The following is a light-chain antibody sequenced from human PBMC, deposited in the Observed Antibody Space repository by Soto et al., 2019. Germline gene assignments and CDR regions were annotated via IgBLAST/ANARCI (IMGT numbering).Light chain of an antibody. CDR1: SSNIGGNT. CDR2: TNS. Sequence: SVLTQPPSASGTPGQRVTISCSGSSSNIGGNTVDWYQQLPGTAPKLLIYTNSQRPSGVPDRFSGSKSGTSASLAIGGLQSEDEADYYCAAWDDSLNGWVFGGGTKLTVL. V-gene: IGLV1-44*01. J-gene: IGLJ3*02. CDR3: AAWDDSLNGWV.